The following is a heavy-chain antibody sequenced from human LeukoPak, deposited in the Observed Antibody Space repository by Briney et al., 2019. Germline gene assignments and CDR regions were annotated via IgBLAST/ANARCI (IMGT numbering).Heavy chain of an antibody. D-gene: IGHD3-10*01. Sequence: TSETLSLTCTVSGGSISSYYWSWIRQPPGKGLEWIGYIYYSGSTNYNPSLKSRVTISVDTSKNQFSLKLSSVTAADTAVYYCARQITMVRGVANWFDPWGQGTLVTVSS. J-gene: IGHJ5*02. CDR3: ARQITMVRGVANWFDP. CDR1: GGSISSYY. CDR2: IYYSGST. V-gene: IGHV4-59*08.